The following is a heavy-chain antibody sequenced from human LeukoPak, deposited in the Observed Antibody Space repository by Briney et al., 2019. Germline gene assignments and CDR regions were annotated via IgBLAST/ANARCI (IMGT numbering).Heavy chain of an antibody. J-gene: IGHJ6*04. CDR1: GFTFSSYW. CDR3: ARGAVLRYFDPYGMDV. Sequence: GGSLRLSCAASGFTFSSYWMHWLRQAPGKGRVWVSRINSDGSSTSYADSVKGRFTISRDNAKNTLYLQMNSLRAEDTAVYYCARGAVLRYFDPYGMDVWGKGTTVTVSS. V-gene: IGHV3-74*01. CDR2: INSDGSST. D-gene: IGHD3-9*01.